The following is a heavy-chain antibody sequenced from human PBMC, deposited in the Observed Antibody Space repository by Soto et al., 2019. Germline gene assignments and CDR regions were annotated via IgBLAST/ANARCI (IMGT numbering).Heavy chain of an antibody. Sequence: EVQLLESGGGLVQPGGSLRLSCAASGFTFNTYVMNLVRQAPGKGLERVSTISYSADKTHYADSVKGRFTISRDNSRDTLFLQMNSLRADDAAVYYCARRARTATTHWGAFDVWGQGTMVTVSS. CDR1: GFTFNTYV. CDR2: ISYSADKT. J-gene: IGHJ3*01. CDR3: ARRARTATTHWGAFDV. V-gene: IGHV3-23*01. D-gene: IGHD1-7*01.